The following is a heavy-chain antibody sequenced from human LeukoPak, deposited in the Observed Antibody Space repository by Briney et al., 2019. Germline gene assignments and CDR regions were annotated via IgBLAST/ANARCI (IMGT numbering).Heavy chain of an antibody. J-gene: IGHJ2*01. Sequence: GASLRLSCAASGCTFSSYARSWIRQPPGKGLEWVAGISGSGGGTFYADSVEGRFTISRDNSQNTIYLQINSLRAEDTDVYACARRALVVATSYWYFDLWGRGILVTVSS. D-gene: IGHD2-15*01. V-gene: IGHV3-23*01. CDR1: GCTFSSYA. CDR3: ARRALVVATSYWYFDL. CDR2: ISGSGGGT.